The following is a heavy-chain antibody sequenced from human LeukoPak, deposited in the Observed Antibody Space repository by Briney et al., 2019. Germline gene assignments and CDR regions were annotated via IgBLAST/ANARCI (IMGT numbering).Heavy chain of an antibody. CDR2: TYYRSKWYI. V-gene: IGHV6-1*01. J-gene: IGHJ4*02. Sequence: SQTLSLTCAISGDSVSSNSAAWNWIRQSPSRGLEWLGRTYYRSKWYIDYAESVKSRISINPDTSKNQFSLQLNSVTPDDTAVYYCASGGLVRSSKGYFDYWGQGILVTVSS. CDR1: GDSVSSNSAA. D-gene: IGHD1-26*01. CDR3: ASGGLVRSSKGYFDY.